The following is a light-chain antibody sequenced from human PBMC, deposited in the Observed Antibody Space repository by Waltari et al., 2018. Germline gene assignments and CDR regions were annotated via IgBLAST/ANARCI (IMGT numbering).Light chain of an antibody. Sequence: DIQMTQSPSSLSASVGDRVAITCRASQSVDNYLNWYRQRPGKAPELRIYAASSLQGGVPSRFTGSGYGTDFTLTISSLQSEDFATYYCQQSYSMPRTFGQGTKLEI. J-gene: IGKJ2*01. V-gene: IGKV1-39*01. CDR3: QQSYSMPRT. CDR1: QSVDNY. CDR2: AAS.